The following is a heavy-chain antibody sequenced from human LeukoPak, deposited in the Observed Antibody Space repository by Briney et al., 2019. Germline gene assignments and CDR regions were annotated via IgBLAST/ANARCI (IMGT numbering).Heavy chain of an antibody. CDR1: GGSISSSSYY. V-gene: IGHV4-39*01. Sequence: SETLSLTCTVSGGSISSSSYYWGWIRQPPGKGLEWIGSVYYSGSTYYNPSLKSRVTISVDTSKNQFCLKLSSVTAADTAAYYCSHLGYIAARPETNDYWGQGTLITVSS. J-gene: IGHJ4*02. CDR3: SHLGYIAARPETNDY. D-gene: IGHD6-6*01. CDR2: VYYSGST.